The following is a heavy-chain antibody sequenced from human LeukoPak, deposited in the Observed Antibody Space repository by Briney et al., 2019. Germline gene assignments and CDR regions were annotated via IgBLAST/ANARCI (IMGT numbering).Heavy chain of an antibody. V-gene: IGHV1-2*02. D-gene: IGHD4-11*01. Sequence: ASVKASCKASGYTFTGYYMHWVRQAPGQGLEWMGWINPNSGGTNYAQKFHGRVTVTRDTSINTAYMELSRLRFDDTAVYYYARWYDYSNYFGYWGKGTLVIVSS. CDR2: INPNSGGT. CDR1: GYTFTGYY. J-gene: IGHJ4*02. CDR3: ARWYDYSNYFGY.